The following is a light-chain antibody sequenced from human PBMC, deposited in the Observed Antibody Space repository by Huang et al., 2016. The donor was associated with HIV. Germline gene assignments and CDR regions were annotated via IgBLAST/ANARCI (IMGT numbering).Light chain of an antibody. V-gene: IGKV1-9*01. Sequence: TQLTQSPSSLSVYVGDKVTITCRASQGIPKYVAWYQQRPGKAPRLLIYAASTLQSGVPSRFSGSGSGADFTLSIVNVQPEDSATYYCQQFSSYPLTFGGGTKVEIK. J-gene: IGKJ4*01. CDR2: AAS. CDR1: QGIPKY. CDR3: QQFSSYPLT.